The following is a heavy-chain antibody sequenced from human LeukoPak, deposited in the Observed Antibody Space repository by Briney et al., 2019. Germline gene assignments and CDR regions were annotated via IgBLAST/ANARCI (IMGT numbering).Heavy chain of an antibody. V-gene: IGHV3-23*01. CDR1: GFTFSSYA. CDR2: ISGSGGNT. D-gene: IGHD6-13*01. CDR3: AKPAPGYSSSWYFGFGY. J-gene: IGHJ4*02. Sequence: GGSLRLSCAASGFTFSSYAMSWVRQAPGKGLEWVSTISGSGGNTSYADSVKGRFTISRDNSKNTLYLQMNSLRAEDTAVYYCAKPAPGYSSSWYFGFGYWGQGTLATVSS.